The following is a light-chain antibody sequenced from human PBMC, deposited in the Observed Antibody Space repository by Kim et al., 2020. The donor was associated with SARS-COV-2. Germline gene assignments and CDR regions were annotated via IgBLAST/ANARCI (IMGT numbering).Light chain of an antibody. CDR1: QIIVNN. Sequence: VSPGESATLSCRASQIIVNNLAWYQQKPGQPPRLLIYRASTRATGIPARFSGSGSGTEFTLTITSLQSEDFAVYYCQQFTSWPFTFGPGTKVDIK. CDR2: RAS. V-gene: IGKV3-15*01. J-gene: IGKJ3*01. CDR3: QQFTSWPFT.